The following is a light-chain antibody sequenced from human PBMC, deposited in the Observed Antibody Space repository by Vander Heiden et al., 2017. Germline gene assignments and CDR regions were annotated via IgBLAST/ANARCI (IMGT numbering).Light chain of an antibody. V-gene: IGLV1-51*01. CDR2: GNN. CDR3: GTWDSSLSAVV. J-gene: IGLJ2*01. Sequence: QSVLTQPPSVSPAPGQTVTISCSRTSPNIWNNYVSWYQQLPGTAPKLLIYGNNKRPSGIPDRFSGSKSGTSATLGITGLQTGDEADYYCGTWDSSLSAVVFGGGTKLTVL. CDR1: SPNIWNNY.